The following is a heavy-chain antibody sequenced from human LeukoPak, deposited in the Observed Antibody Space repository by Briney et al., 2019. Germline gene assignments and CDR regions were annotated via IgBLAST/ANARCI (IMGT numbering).Heavy chain of an antibody. CDR2: VWYDGTTK. CDR1: GFNFTTYG. V-gene: IGHV3-33*01. J-gene: IGHJ5*02. CDR3: ARGGRGASKWTPYNWFDP. D-gene: IGHD3/OR15-3a*01. Sequence: GRSLRLSCAASGFNFTTYGMHWVRQAPGKGLEWVALVWYDGTTKYYADSLKGRFTISRDNSKNTLVLQMSSLRAEDTALYYCARGGRGASKWTPYNWFDPWGQGTLVTVSS.